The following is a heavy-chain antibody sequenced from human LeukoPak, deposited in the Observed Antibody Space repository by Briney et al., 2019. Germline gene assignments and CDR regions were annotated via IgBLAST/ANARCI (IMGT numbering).Heavy chain of an antibody. V-gene: IGHV1-46*01. Sequence: ASVKVSCKASGYTFTSYYMHWVRQAPGQGLEWMGIINPSGGSTSYAQKFQGRVTMTGDTSTSTVYMELSSLRSEDTAVYYCARDRYCSGGSCRLEAFDYWGQGTLVTVSS. CDR2: INPSGGST. CDR1: GYTFTSYY. D-gene: IGHD2-15*01. J-gene: IGHJ4*02. CDR3: ARDRYCSGGSCRLEAFDY.